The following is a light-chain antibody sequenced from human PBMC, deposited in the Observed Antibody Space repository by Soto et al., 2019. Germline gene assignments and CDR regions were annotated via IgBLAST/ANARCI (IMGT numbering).Light chain of an antibody. Sequence: QSALTQPACVSGSPGQSISISCTGTSSDVGGYNYVSWYQQYPGKAPKLMIYNVSNRPSGVSNRFSGSKSGNTASLTISGLQAEDEADYYCSSYTSSSTWVFGGGTKLTVL. CDR3: SSYTSSSTWV. J-gene: IGLJ2*01. CDR1: SSDVGGYNY. V-gene: IGLV2-14*01. CDR2: NVS.